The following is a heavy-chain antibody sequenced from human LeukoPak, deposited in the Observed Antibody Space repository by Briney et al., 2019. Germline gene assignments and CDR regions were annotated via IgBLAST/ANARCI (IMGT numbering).Heavy chain of an antibody. CDR1: GFTFSSYE. J-gene: IGHJ6*03. CDR3: ATASVYYYYYMDV. CDR2: ISSSGSTI. V-gene: IGHV3-48*03. Sequence: GGSLRLSCAASGFTFSSYEMNWVRQAPGKGLEWVSYISSSGSTIYYADSVKGRFTISRDNSKNTLYLQMNSLRAEDTAVYYCATASVYYYYYMDVWGKGTTVTISS. D-gene: IGHD6-25*01.